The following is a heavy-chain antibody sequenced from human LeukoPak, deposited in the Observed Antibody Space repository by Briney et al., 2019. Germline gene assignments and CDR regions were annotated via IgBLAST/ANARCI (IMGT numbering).Heavy chain of an antibody. V-gene: IGHV1-18*01. J-gene: IGHJ3*02. CDR3: ARVVLRYFDWLRADASDI. CDR2: ISAYNGNT. Sequence: ASVKVSCKASGYTFTSYGISWVRQAPGQGLEWMGWISAYNGNTNYAQKLQGRVTMTTDTSTSTAYMELRSLRSDDTAVYYCARVVLRYFDWLRADASDIWGQGTMVTVSS. CDR1: GYTFTSYG. D-gene: IGHD3-9*01.